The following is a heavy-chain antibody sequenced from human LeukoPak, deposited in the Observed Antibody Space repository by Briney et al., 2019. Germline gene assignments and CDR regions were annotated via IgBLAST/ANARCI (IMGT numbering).Heavy chain of an antibody. Sequence: PSETLSLTCTVSGGSISSYYWSWIRQPPGKGLEWIGYIYYSGSTNYNPSLKSRVTISVDTSKNQFSLKLSSVTAADTAVYYCARVHGGNSWHYSDYWGQGTLVTVSS. D-gene: IGHD4-23*01. V-gene: IGHV4-59*08. J-gene: IGHJ4*02. CDR2: IYYSGST. CDR3: ARVHGGNSWHYSDY. CDR1: GGSISSYY.